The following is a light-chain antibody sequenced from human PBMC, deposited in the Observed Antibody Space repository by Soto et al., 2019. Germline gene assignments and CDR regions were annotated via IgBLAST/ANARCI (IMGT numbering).Light chain of an antibody. J-gene: IGKJ1*01. CDR3: QQYRDSLGT. V-gene: IGKV3-20*01. CDR1: QSVISTY. CDR2: GAS. Sequence: EIVLTQSPGTLSLSPGERATLSCRASQSVISTYLAWYQQKPGQAPRLLIYGASRRATGIPDRFSGSGSGTDFTLTISRLEPEDFAVYYCQQYRDSLGTFGQGTKVDIK.